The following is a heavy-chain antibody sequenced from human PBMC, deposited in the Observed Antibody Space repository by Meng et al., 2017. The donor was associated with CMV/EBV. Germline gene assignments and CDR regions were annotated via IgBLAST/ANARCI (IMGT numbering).Heavy chain of an antibody. CDR2: ISGSGGST. CDR1: GFTFSSYA. J-gene: IGHJ4*02. Sequence: GGSLRLSCAASGFTFSSYAMSWVRRAPGKGLEWVSAISGSGGSTYYADSVKGRFTISRDNSKNTLYLQMNSLRAEDTAVYYCAKDRGSWGSGPFDYWGQGTLVTVSS. D-gene: IGHD1-26*01. CDR3: AKDRGSWGSGPFDY. V-gene: IGHV3-23*01.